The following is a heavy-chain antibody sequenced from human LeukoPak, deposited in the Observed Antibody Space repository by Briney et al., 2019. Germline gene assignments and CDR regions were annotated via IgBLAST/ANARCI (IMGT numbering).Heavy chain of an antibody. CDR2: IIPILGIA. V-gene: IGHV1-69*02. Sequence: SVKVSCKASGGTFSSYTISWVRQAPGQGLEWMGRIIPILGIANYAQKFQGRVTITAGKSTSTAYMELSSLRSEDTAVYYCARGADYYDSSGYIWGQGTMVTVSS. J-gene: IGHJ3*02. CDR3: ARGADYYDSSGYI. CDR1: GGTFSSYT. D-gene: IGHD3-22*01.